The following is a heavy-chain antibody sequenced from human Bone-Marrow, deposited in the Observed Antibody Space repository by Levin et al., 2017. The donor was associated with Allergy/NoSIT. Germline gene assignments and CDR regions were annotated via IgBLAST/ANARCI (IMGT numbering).Heavy chain of an antibody. V-gene: IGHV3-74*01. CDR3: ARGGCSRTSCLDY. D-gene: IGHD2-2*01. J-gene: IGHJ4*02. CDR1: GFTFSNYY. CDR2: INSGECDT. Sequence: TGGSLRLSCSASGFTFSNYYMHWVRQVPGKGLVWVSYINSGECDTNYADFVKGRFGISRDNAKSTLYRQMNSLGAEDTGVYCCARGGCSRTSCLDYWGQGTLVTVSS.